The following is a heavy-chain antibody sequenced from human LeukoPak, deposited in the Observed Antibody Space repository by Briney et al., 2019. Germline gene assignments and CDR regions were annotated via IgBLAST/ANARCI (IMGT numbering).Heavy chain of an antibody. CDR1: GGSISSGSYY. CDR2: IYTSGSA. J-gene: IGHJ6*03. Sequence: SQTLSLTCTVSGGSISSGSYYWSWIRQPAGKGLEWIGRIYTSGSANYSPSLKSRVIISVDMSKNQFSLKLSSVTAADTAVYYCARANYYGSGSYLYYYYYMDVWGKGTTVTVSS. V-gene: IGHV4-61*02. D-gene: IGHD3-10*01. CDR3: ARANYYGSGSYLYYYYYMDV.